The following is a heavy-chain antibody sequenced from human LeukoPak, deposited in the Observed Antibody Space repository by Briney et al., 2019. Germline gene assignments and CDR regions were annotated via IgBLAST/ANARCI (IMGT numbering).Heavy chain of an antibody. Sequence: GGSLRLSCAASGFTFSSYEMNWVRQAPGKGLEWVSYISSSGSTIYYADSVKGRFTISRDNAKNSLYLQMNSLRAEDTAVYYCAREREDTAAYDYWGQGTLVTVSP. CDR3: AREREDTAAYDY. D-gene: IGHD5-18*01. CDR2: ISSSGSTI. J-gene: IGHJ4*02. CDR1: GFTFSSYE. V-gene: IGHV3-48*03.